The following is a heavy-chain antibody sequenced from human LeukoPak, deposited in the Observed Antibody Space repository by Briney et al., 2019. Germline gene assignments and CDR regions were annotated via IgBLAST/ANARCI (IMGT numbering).Heavy chain of an antibody. D-gene: IGHD2-21*02. Sequence: SETLSLTCSVSGDSISSNYRSWVRQPPGKGLEWIGYMYNSGSTNYNPSLKSRLTRSEDTSKNQFSLMLSSVTAADTAVYFCARGAGRCGGDCYSSDSWGQGTLVTVSS. CDR1: GDSISSNY. CDR3: ARGAGRCGGDCYSSDS. J-gene: IGHJ4*02. V-gene: IGHV4-59*01. CDR2: MYNSGST.